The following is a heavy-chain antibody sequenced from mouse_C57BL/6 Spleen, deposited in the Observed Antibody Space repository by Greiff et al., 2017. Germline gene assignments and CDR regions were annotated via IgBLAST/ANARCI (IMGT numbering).Heavy chain of an antibody. Sequence: QVQLQQPGAELVRPGTSVKLSCKASGYTFTSYWMHWVKQRPGQGLEWIGVIDPSDSYTNYNQKFKGKDTLTVDTSSSTAYMQLSSLTSEDSAVDYWARKRGLLFSRCAYWGQGTLVTVSA. J-gene: IGHJ3*01. V-gene: IGHV1-59*01. CDR1: GYTFTSYW. CDR3: ARKRGLLFSRCAY. D-gene: IGHD2-1*01. CDR2: IDPSDSYT.